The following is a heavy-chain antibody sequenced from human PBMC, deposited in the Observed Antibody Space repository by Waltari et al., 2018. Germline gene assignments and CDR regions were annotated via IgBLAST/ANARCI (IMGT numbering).Heavy chain of an antibody. Sequence: EVQLVESGGGLVQPGGSLSLSCAASGFTFSSYAMSWVRQAPGKGLEGVSAISGSGGSTYYAESVKGRFTISRDNSKNTLYLQMNSLRAEDTAVYYCAKGSNCSGGSCSTKYYYYYYYMDVWGKGTTVTVSS. CDR3: AKGSNCSGGSCSTKYYYYYYYMDV. J-gene: IGHJ6*03. CDR1: GFTFSSYA. CDR2: ISGSGGST. D-gene: IGHD2-15*01. V-gene: IGHV3-23*04.